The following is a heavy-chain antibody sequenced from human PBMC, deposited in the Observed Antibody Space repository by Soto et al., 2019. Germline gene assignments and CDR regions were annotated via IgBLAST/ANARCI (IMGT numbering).Heavy chain of an antibody. CDR1: GFTFSTYS. V-gene: IGHV3-21*01. CDR2: ISSSSSATYI. Sequence: EVQLVESGGGLVKPGGSLRLSCAGSGFTFSTYSMDWARQAPGKGLEWVSSISSSSSATYINYADSVKGRFTISRDNAQNSLYLPMNSLRPEDTAVYYCARQGTSTKYYTMDVWGQGTTVTVSS. D-gene: IGHD2-2*01. CDR3: ARQGTSTKYYTMDV. J-gene: IGHJ6*02.